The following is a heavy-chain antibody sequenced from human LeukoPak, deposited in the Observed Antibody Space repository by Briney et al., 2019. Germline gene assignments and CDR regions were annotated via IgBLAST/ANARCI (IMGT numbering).Heavy chain of an antibody. CDR1: GFTFSSYW. Sequence: PGGSLRLSCAASGFTFSSYWMSWVRQAPGKGLEWVANIKQDGSEEYYVDSVKGRFTISRDNAKNSLYLQMNSLRAEDTAVYYCARASGVLRYFDWLLYFDYWGQGTLVTVSS. J-gene: IGHJ4*02. CDR3: ARASGVLRYFDWLLYFDY. D-gene: IGHD3-9*01. CDR2: IKQDGSEE. V-gene: IGHV3-7*01.